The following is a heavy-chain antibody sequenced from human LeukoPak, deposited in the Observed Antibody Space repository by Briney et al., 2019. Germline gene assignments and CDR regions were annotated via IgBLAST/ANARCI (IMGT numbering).Heavy chain of an antibody. CDR1: GFTFSSYW. CDR2: IKQDGSEK. J-gene: IGHJ4*02. Sequence: GGSLRLSCAVSGFTFSSYWMSWVRQAPGKGLEWVANIKQDGSEKYYVDSVKGRFTISRDNAKNSLYLQMSSLRAEDTAVYYCASTMIVVVRPSWGQGTLVTVSS. D-gene: IGHD3-22*01. CDR3: ASTMIVVVRPS. V-gene: IGHV3-7*01.